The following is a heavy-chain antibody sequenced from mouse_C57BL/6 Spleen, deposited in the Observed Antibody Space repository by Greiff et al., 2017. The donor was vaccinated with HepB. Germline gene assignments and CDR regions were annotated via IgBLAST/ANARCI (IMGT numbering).Heavy chain of an antibody. D-gene: IGHD2-4*01. J-gene: IGHJ2*01. CDR1: GYTFTSYW. CDR2: IHPNSGST. V-gene: IGHV1-64*01. Sequence: QVQLQQPGAELVKPGASVKLSCKASGYTFTSYWMHWVKQRPGQGLEWIGMIHPNSGSTNYNEKFKSKATLTVDKSSSTAYMQLSSLTSEDSAVYYCAREGADYEKFDYWGQGTTLTVSS. CDR3: AREGADYEKFDY.